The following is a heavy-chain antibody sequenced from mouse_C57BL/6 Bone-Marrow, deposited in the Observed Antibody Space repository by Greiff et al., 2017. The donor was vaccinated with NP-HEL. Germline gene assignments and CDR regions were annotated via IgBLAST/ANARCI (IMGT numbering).Heavy chain of an antibody. CDR2: IYPRDGST. V-gene: IGHV1-78*01. CDR1: GYTFTDHT. CDR3: ARRIYYYGSSPDFDV. J-gene: IGHJ1*03. Sequence: QVQLQQSDAELVKPGASVKISCKVSGYTFTDHTIHWMKQRPEQGLEWIGYIYPRDGSTKYNEKFKGKATLTADKSSSAAYMQLNSLTSEDSAVYFCARRIYYYGSSPDFDVWGTGTTVTVSS. D-gene: IGHD1-1*01.